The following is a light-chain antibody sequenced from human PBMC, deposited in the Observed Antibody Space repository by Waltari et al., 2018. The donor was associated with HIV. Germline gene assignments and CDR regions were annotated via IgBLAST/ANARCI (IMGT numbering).Light chain of an antibody. J-gene: IGKJ2*01. CDR2: KAS. Sequence: DIQMTQSPSTVSASVGDRVNITCRASQNLNNWLTWFQQKPGKARKVLIYKASTLESGGPARYSGSSSETECTRTISCLQPDDVATYYCQQYSSYSVYTFGQGTKVEIK. CDR3: QQYSSYSVYT. V-gene: IGKV1-5*03. CDR1: QNLNNW.